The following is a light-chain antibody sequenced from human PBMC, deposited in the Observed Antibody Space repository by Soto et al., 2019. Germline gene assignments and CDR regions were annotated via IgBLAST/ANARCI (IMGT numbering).Light chain of an antibody. CDR1: QDISNY. CDR3: QQYDNLSLFT. J-gene: IGKJ3*01. Sequence: DIQMTQSPSALSASVGDRVTSTCQASQDISNYLNWYQKKPGKAPKLLIYAASNLETGVPSRFSGSGSWTDFTFTISSLQPEDIATDYCQQYDNLSLFTFGPGTKVDIK. CDR2: AAS. V-gene: IGKV1-33*01.